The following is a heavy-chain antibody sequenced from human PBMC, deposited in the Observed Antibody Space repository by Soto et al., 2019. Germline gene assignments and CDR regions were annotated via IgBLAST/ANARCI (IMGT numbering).Heavy chain of an antibody. CDR1: GGSISSSRHY. Sequence: QLQLQESGPGLVKPSETLSLTCTVSGGSISSSRHYWGWIRQPPGKGLEWIGSIYYIGSTYYNPSLKSRVNISVDTSKNQFSLQLSSVTAADTAVYYCARPSYGGVARFGSWGQGTLVTVSA. D-gene: IGHD4-17*01. CDR3: ARPSYGGVARFGS. CDR2: IYYIGST. V-gene: IGHV4-39*01. J-gene: IGHJ4*02.